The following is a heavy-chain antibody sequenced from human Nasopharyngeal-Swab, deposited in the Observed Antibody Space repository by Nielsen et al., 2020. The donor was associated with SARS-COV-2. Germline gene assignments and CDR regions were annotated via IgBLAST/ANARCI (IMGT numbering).Heavy chain of an antibody. CDR1: VGTFSSYA. CDR3: ARFPYGDYEVGSYYYYYMDV. Sequence: SVKVSCKSSVGTFSSYAISWVRQAPGQGLEWMGGIIPIFGTANYAQKFQGRVTITADESTSTAYMELSSLRSEDTAVYYCARFPYGDYEVGSYYYYYMDVWGKGTTVTVSS. D-gene: IGHD4-17*01. V-gene: IGHV1-69*13. J-gene: IGHJ6*03. CDR2: IIPIFGTA.